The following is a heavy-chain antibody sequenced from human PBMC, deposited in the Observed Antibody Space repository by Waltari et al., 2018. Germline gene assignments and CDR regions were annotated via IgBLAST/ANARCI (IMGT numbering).Heavy chain of an antibody. CDR3: AKDLGIGGGTTEFDH. V-gene: IGHV3-7*01. CDR2: IRHIGRGK. J-gene: IGHJ4*02. D-gene: IGHD1-1*01. Sequence: EVQLVESGGGLVQPGGSLRLSCAASGFIFSNYWMGWVRQAPGRGLGGVAGIRHIGRGKYYVESVKGRFTSSRDNAENTLYLQMNSLRAEDTAVYYCAKDLGIGGGTTEFDHWGQGTLVTVSS. CDR1: GFIFSNYW.